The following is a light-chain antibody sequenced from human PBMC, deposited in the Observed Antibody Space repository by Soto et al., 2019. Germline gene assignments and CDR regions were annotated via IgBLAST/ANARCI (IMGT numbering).Light chain of an antibody. Sequence: EVVMTQSPATLSVSLGERATLSCRASQSVNSNLAWYQQKPGQAPRLLVYGASTRATGIPARFSGSGSGTEFTLTINSLRSEDFAIYYCQQYFNWWTFGQGTKVEIK. CDR2: GAS. J-gene: IGKJ1*01. CDR3: QQYFNWWT. V-gene: IGKV3-15*01. CDR1: QSVNSN.